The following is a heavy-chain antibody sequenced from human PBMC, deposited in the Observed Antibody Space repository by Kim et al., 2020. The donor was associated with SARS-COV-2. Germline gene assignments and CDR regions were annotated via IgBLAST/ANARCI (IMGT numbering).Heavy chain of an antibody. CDR1: GYTFTSYY. D-gene: IGHD4-17*01. Sequence: ASVKVSCKASGYTFTSYYMHWVRQAPGQGLEWMGIINPSGGSTSYAQKFQGRVTMTRDTSTSTVYMELSSLRSEDTAVYYCAREEARTVEDDAFDIWGQGTMVTVSS. V-gene: IGHV1-46*01. CDR2: INPSGGST. CDR3: AREEARTVEDDAFDI. J-gene: IGHJ3*02.